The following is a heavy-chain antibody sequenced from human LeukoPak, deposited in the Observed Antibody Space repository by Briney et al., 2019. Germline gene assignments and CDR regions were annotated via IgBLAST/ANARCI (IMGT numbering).Heavy chain of an antibody. J-gene: IGHJ6*03. Sequence: ASVKVSCKASGYTFTGYYMHWVRQAPGQGLEWMGWINPNSGGTNYAQKFQGRVTMTRDTSISTAYMELSRLRSDDTAVYYCARGTGYYLSYYYYYMDVWGKGTTVTISS. CDR3: ARGTGYYLSYYYYYMDV. CDR1: GYTFTGYY. V-gene: IGHV1-2*02. D-gene: IGHD3-9*01. CDR2: INPNSGGT.